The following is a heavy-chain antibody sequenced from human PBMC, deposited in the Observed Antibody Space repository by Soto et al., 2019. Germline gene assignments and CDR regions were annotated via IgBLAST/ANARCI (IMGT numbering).Heavy chain of an antibody. Sequence: GGSLRLSCAASGFTFSSYGMHWVRQAPGKGLEWVAVIWYDGSNKYYADSVKGRFTISRDNSKNTLYLQMNSLRAEDTAVYYCARVLESREWLSGNYYYYGMDVWGQGTTVTVSS. J-gene: IGHJ6*02. V-gene: IGHV3-33*01. CDR3: ARVLESREWLSGNYYYYGMDV. D-gene: IGHD3-3*01. CDR1: GFTFSSYG. CDR2: IWYDGSNK.